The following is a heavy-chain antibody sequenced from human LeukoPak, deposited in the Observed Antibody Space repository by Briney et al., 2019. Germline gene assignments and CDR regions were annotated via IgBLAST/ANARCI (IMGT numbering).Heavy chain of an antibody. CDR1: GFTFSSYW. Sequence: GGSLRLSCAASGFTFSSYWMSWVRQAPGKGLEWVANIKQDGSEKYYVDSVKGRFTISRDNAKNSLYLQMNSLRAEDTAVYYCATNDFWSGYYGLGGHDHWGQGTLVTVSS. CDR3: ATNDFWSGYYGLGGHDH. J-gene: IGHJ4*02. CDR2: IKQDGSEK. D-gene: IGHD3-3*01. V-gene: IGHV3-7*01.